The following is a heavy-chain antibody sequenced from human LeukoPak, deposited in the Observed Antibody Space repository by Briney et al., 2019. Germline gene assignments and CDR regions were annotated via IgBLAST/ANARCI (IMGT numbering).Heavy chain of an antibody. CDR2: IASAGDI. J-gene: IGHJ3*02. D-gene: IGHD2-15*01. CDR1: GFTFSTYD. Sequence: SGGSPRLSCAASGFTFSTYDMHWVRQATGKGLEWVSAIASAGDIYYSDSVRGRFTISRENAKNSLYLQVNSLRVGDTAVYYCTRGGRDGFDIWGQGTMVTVSS. V-gene: IGHV3-13*01. CDR3: TRGGRDGFDI.